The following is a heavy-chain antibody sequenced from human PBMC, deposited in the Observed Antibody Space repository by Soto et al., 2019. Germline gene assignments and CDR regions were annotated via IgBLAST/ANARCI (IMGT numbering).Heavy chain of an antibody. Sequence: HSQTLSLTCAISGDSVSSNSAAWNWIRQSPSRGLEWLGRTYYRSKWYNDYAVSVKSRITINPDTSKNQFSLQLNSVTPEDTAVYYCARWGWDSSGWSLDYYYYMDVWGKGTTVTVSS. D-gene: IGHD6-19*01. CDR3: ARWGWDSSGWSLDYYYYMDV. CDR1: GDSVSSNSAA. CDR2: TYYRSKWYN. J-gene: IGHJ6*03. V-gene: IGHV6-1*01.